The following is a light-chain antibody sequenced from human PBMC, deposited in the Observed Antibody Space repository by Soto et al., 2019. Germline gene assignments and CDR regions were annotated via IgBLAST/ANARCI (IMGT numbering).Light chain of an antibody. J-gene: IGKJ2*01. CDR3: QQSYTTPVYT. CDR2: AAS. Sequence: DIQMTQSPSTLSASVGDRVTITCRASQSISSRLAWYQKKPGKAPKLLIYAASNLQSGVPSRFSGSGSGTEFSLTISSLQPEDFATYFCQQSYTTPVYTFGQGTKLEIK. CDR1: QSISSR. V-gene: IGKV1-39*01.